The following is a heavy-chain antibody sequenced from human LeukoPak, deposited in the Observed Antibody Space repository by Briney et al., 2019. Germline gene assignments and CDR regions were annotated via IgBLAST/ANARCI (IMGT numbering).Heavy chain of an antibody. CDR1: GFTFSTYW. Sequence: PGGSLRLSCAAPGFTFSTYWMHWVRQAPGKGLVWVARISSDGRTTSYADSVKGRFTISRDNAKNTLYLQMSSLGAEDTAVYYCARGERAMLYWGQGTLVTVSS. CDR3: ARGERAMLY. CDR2: ISSDGRTT. D-gene: IGHD3-16*01. J-gene: IGHJ4*02. V-gene: IGHV3-74*01.